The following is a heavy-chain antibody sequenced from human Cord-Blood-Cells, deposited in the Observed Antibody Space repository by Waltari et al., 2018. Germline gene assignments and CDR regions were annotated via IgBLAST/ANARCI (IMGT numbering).Heavy chain of an antibody. CDR1: GGSISSGGYS. J-gene: IGHJ4*02. CDR3: ARVTTIYDFWSGYFYYFDY. V-gene: IGHV4-30-2*01. D-gene: IGHD3-3*01. Sequence: QLQLQESGSGLVKPSQTLSLTCAVSGGSISSGGYSWSWIRQPPGKGLEWIGYIYHSGSTYYNPSLKSRVTISVDRSKNQFSLKLSSVTAADTVVYYCARVTTIYDFWSGYFYYFDYWGQGTLVTVSS. CDR2: IYHSGST.